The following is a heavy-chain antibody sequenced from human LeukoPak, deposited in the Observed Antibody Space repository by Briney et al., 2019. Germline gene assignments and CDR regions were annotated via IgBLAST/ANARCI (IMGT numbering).Heavy chain of an antibody. CDR3: ASLESYYGGNSGDY. D-gene: IGHD4-23*01. Sequence: SVKVSCKASGGTFSSYAISWVRQAPGQGLEWMGGIIPIFGTANYAQKFQGRVTITADESTSTAYMEPSSLRSEDTAVYYCASLESYYGGNSGDYWGQGTLVTVSS. V-gene: IGHV1-69*13. CDR1: GGTFSSYA. CDR2: IIPIFGTA. J-gene: IGHJ4*02.